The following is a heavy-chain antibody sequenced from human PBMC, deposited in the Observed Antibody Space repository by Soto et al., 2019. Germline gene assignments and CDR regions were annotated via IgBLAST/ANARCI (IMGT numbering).Heavy chain of an antibody. CDR3: ARATASDRSGFDY. CDR2: ISSSTGTI. Sequence: EVQLVESGGDVVQPGESLRLSCAASGFLFSSYSMNWVRQAPGKGLEWVSYISSSTGTIYYADSGKGRFTISRHNAKNSMYLQMNSLRDEDTAVYYCARATASDRSGFDYWGRGTLVSVSS. CDR1: GFLFSSYS. D-gene: IGHD3-22*01. J-gene: IGHJ4*02. V-gene: IGHV3-48*02.